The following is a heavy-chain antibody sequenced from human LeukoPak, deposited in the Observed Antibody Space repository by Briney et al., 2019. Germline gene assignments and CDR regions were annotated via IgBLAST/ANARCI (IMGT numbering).Heavy chain of an antibody. CDR2: IKQDGSEK. CDR3: ARCLYSGYGDDAFDI. J-gene: IGHJ3*02. D-gene: IGHD5-12*01. V-gene: IGHV3-7*01. CDR1: GFTFSSYW. Sequence: TGGSLRLSCAASGFTFSSYWMSWVRQAPGKGREWVANIKQDGSEKYYVDSVKGRFTISRDNAKNSLYLQMNSLRAEDTAVYYCARCLYSGYGDDAFDIWGQGTMVTVSS.